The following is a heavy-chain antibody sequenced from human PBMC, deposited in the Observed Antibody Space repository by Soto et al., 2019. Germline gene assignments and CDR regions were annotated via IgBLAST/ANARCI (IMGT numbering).Heavy chain of an antibody. CDR2: TYYRSKWYN. J-gene: IGHJ3*02. D-gene: IGHD3-22*01. V-gene: IGHV6-1*01. CDR3: ARDGGAYYYDSSGYYAFDI. CDR1: GDSVSSNSAA. Sequence: SQTLSPTCAISGDSVSSNSAAWNWIRQSPSRGLEWLGRTYYRSKWYNDYAVSVKSRITINPDTSKNQFSLQLNSVTPEDTAVYYCARDGGAYYYDSSGYYAFDIWGQGTMVTVSS.